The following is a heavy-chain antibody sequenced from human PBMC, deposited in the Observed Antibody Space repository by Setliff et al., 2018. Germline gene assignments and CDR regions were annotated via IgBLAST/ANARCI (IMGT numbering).Heavy chain of an antibody. V-gene: IGHV4-39*01. CDR2: IYYTGST. Sequence: SETLSLTCNVSGDSITSTSHFWGWIRQPPGKGLEWIADIYYTGSTNYNPSLKSRVTISVDTSKNQFSLRLMSVTATDTAVYYCARHEPSGGLFDYWGQGTLVTVSS. J-gene: IGHJ4*02. CDR1: GDSITSTSHF. D-gene: IGHD1-26*01. CDR3: ARHEPSGGLFDY.